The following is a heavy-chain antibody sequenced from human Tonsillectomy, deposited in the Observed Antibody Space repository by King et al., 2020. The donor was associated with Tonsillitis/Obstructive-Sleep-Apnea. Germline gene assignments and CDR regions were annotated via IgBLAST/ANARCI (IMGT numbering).Heavy chain of an antibody. D-gene: IGHD2-2*01. CDR2: SNTNTGNP. Sequence: QLVQSGSELKKPGASVKVSCKASGYTFTDYSMNWVRQAPGQGLEWMGWSNTNTGNPTYGQGFTGRFVFSLDTSVSTAYLQISSLKAEDTAVYYCARDEEIPAASYSYYYMDVWGKGTTVTVSS. CDR3: ARDEEIPAASYSYYYMDV. J-gene: IGHJ6*03. V-gene: IGHV7-4-1*02. CDR1: GYTFTDYS.